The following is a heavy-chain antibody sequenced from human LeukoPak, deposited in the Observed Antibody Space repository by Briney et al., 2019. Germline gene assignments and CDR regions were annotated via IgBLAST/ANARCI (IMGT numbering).Heavy chain of an antibody. J-gene: IGHJ6*02. D-gene: IGHD2-15*01. CDR3: AKDNSGYISTSTGPTHYGMDV. V-gene: IGHV1-69*04. Sequence: GASVEVSCKASGGTFNSYAVNWVRQAPGQGLEWMGRIIPILGIAHSAQDFQGRVTITADKTTGTVYMEFNSLRSEDTAMYYCAKDNSGYISTSTGPTHYGMDVWGQGTTVTVSS. CDR2: IIPILGIA. CDR1: GGTFNSYA.